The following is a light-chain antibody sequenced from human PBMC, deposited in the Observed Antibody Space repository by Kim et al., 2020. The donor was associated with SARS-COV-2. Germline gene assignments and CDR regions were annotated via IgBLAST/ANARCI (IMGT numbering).Light chain of an antibody. V-gene: IGKV4-1*01. CDR1: QSVLHSSNNKNY. Sequence: ATINCKSSQSVLHSSNNKNYLAWYQQKPGQPPTLLIYWASTRESGVPDRFSGSGSGTDFTLTISNLQAEDVAVYYCQQYDSAPQTFGQGTKLEI. J-gene: IGKJ2*01. CDR3: QQYDSAPQT. CDR2: WAS.